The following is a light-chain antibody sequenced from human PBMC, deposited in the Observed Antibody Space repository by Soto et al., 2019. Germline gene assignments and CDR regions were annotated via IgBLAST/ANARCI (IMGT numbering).Light chain of an antibody. CDR3: QSYDSSDVV. CDR2: EDN. V-gene: IGLV6-57*03. Sequence: NFMLTQPHSVSESPGKTVTISCTRSSGSIASNYVQWYQQRPGGAPTTVIYEDNQRPSGVPDRFSGSIDNSSNSASLTISGLKTEDEADYYCQSYDSSDVVFGGGTKVTVL. CDR1: SGSIASNY. J-gene: IGLJ2*01.